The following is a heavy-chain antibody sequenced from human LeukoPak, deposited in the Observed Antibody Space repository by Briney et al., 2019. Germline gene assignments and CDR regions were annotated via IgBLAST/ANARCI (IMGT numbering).Heavy chain of an antibody. CDR1: GFTFSSYW. J-gene: IGHJ4*02. Sequence: PGGSLRLPCAASGFTFSSYWMSWVRQAPGKGLEWVANIKQDGSEKYYVDSVKGRFTISRDNAKNSLYLQMNSLRAEDTAVYYCARDYYDSSGYPGDWGQGTLVTVSS. CDR3: ARDYYDSSGYPGD. D-gene: IGHD3-22*01. V-gene: IGHV3-7*01. CDR2: IKQDGSEK.